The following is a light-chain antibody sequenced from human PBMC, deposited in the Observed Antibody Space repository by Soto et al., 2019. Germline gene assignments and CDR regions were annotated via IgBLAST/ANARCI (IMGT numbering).Light chain of an antibody. CDR2: SNN. CDR3: AAWDDSLNGHVV. CDR1: SSNIGDNT. V-gene: IGLV1-44*01. J-gene: IGLJ2*01. Sequence: QPVLTQPPSASGTPGQRVTISCSGSSSNIGDNTVNWYQQLPGTAPKLLIYSNNQRPSGVPDRFSGSKSGTSASLAISGLRSEDEADYYCAAWDDSLNGHVVFGGGTKLTVL.